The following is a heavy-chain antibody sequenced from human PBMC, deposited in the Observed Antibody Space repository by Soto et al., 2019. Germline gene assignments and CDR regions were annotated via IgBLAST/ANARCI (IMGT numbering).Heavy chain of an antibody. CDR1: GFTFSRFW. J-gene: IGHJ4*02. V-gene: IGHV3-74*01. D-gene: IGHD1-7*01. Sequence: HPGGSLRLSCAASGFTFSRFWMHWVRQAPGKGLVWVSRINIDGSSTSYADSVKGRFTISRDNAKNTLYLQMNSLRADDTAVYYCARVNNWNYPIDYWGQGTLVTVSS. CDR3: ARVNNWNYPIDY. CDR2: INIDGSST.